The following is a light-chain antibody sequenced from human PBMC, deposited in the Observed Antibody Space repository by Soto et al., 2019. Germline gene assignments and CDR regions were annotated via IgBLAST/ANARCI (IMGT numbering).Light chain of an antibody. J-gene: IGKJ1*01. Sequence: EIVMTQSPATLSVSPGESATLSCRASENINSALAWYQQKPGQAPRLLVYGASTRATGIPARFSGSGSGTEFTLTVSSLQSEDFAVFYCQQYMYWSPMFGQGTKVEI. CDR2: GAS. CDR1: ENINSA. CDR3: QQYMYWSPM. V-gene: IGKV3-15*01.